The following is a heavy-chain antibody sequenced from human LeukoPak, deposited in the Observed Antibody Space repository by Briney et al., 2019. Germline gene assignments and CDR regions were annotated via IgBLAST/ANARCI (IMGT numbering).Heavy chain of an antibody. CDR3: AKDLRRGYSSSWQEATGAEYFQH. CDR2: ISGSGGST. Sequence: GGSLRLSCAPSGFTFDDYAMHWVRQAPGKGLEWVSAISGSGGSTYYADSVKGRFTVSRDNSKNTLYLQMNSLRAEDTAVYYCAKDLRRGYSSSWQEATGAEYFQHWGQGTLVTVSS. CDR1: GFTFDDYA. J-gene: IGHJ1*01. V-gene: IGHV3-23*01. D-gene: IGHD6-13*01.